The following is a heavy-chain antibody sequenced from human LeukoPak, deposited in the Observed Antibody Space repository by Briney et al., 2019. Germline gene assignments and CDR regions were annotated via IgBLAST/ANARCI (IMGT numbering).Heavy chain of an antibody. CDR3: ARSVDFGVVPLHFDY. Sequence: PSETLSLTCTVSGGSISSYYWSWIRQPAGKGLEWIGRIYTSGSTNYNPSLKSRVTMSVDTSKNQFSLKLSSVTAADTAVYYCARSVDFGVVPLHFDYWGQGTLVTVSS. V-gene: IGHV4-4*07. CDR1: GGSISSYY. J-gene: IGHJ4*02. D-gene: IGHD3-3*01. CDR2: IYTSGST.